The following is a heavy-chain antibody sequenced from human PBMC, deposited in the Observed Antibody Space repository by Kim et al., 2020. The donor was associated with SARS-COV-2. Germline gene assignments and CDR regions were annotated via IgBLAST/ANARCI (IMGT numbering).Heavy chain of an antibody. CDR1: GGSISSYY. CDR2: IYTSGST. V-gene: IGHV4-4*07. CDR3: ARDSLTAQYSSGWYNYYYYGMDG. D-gene: IGHD6-19*01. Sequence: SETLSLTCTVSGGSISSYYWNWIRQPAGKGLEWIGRIYTSGSTNYNPSLKSRVTMSVDTSKNQFSLKLSSVTAADTAVYYCARDSLTAQYSSGWYNYYYYGMDGWGQGTTVTVSS. J-gene: IGHJ6*02.